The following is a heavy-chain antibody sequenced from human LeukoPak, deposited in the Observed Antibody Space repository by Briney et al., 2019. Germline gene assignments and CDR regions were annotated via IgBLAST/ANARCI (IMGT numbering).Heavy chain of an antibody. Sequence: GGPLRLSCAASGFPVSDNYMSWVRQAPGKGLEWVAFIRYDGSNKYYADSVKGRFTISRDNSKNTLSLQMNSLRAEDTAVYYCASGNGYGTDYWGQGTLVTVSS. CDR1: GFPVSDNY. D-gene: IGHD5-18*01. CDR3: ASGNGYGTDY. J-gene: IGHJ4*02. CDR2: IRYDGSNK. V-gene: IGHV3-30*02.